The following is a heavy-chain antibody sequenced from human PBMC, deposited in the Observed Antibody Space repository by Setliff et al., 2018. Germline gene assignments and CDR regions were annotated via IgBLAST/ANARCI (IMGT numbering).Heavy chain of an antibody. Sequence: SETLSLTCTVSGGSISSNSHYWGWIRQPPGKGLEWIGSIHYSGSTYYNPSLXSRVTXXXXTXXXXXXXXXXXXXXXXXXXXXXXXHGXXCTXGICPPPXDPWGQGTLVTVSS. CDR2: IHYSGST. CDR1: GGSISSNSHY. V-gene: IGHV4-39*01. CDR3: XXHGXXCTXGICPPPXDP. D-gene: IGHD2-8*01. J-gene: IGHJ5*02.